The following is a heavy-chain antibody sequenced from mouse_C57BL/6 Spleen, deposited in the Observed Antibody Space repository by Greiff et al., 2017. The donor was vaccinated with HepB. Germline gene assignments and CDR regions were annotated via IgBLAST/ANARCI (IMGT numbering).Heavy chain of an antibody. V-gene: IGHV1-61*01. D-gene: IGHD1-1*01. CDR3: AREGYYYGSSYGFFDY. J-gene: IGHJ2*01. CDR1: GYNFTSYW. CDR2: IYPSDSET. Sequence: QVQLQQPGAELVRPGSSVKLSCKASGYNFTSYWMDWVKQRPGQGLEWIGNIYPSDSETHYNQKFKDKATLTVDKSSSTAYMQLSSLTSEDSAVYYCAREGYYYGSSYGFFDYWGQGTTLTVSS.